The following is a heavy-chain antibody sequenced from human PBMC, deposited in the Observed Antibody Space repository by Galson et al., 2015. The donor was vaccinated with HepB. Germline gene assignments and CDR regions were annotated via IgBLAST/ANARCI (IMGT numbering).Heavy chain of an antibody. CDR2: ISSDGREK. V-gene: IGHV3-30*04. CDR1: GFSFNMYV. J-gene: IGHJ6*02. CDR3: ARVQRLSGVVFRPGLDV. Sequence: SLRLSCAASGFSFNMYVMDWVRQAPGKGLEWVAVISSDGREKYYADSLKGRFTISRDNSKNTLDLEINSLKPDDTAIYYCARVQRLSGVVFRPGLDVWGQGTTVTVFS. D-gene: IGHD3-3*01.